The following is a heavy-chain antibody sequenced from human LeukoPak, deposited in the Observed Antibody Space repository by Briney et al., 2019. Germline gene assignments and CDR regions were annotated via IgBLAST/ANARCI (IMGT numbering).Heavy chain of an antibody. J-gene: IGHJ6*02. CDR2: INAGNGNT. V-gene: IGHV1-3*01. D-gene: IGHD4-17*01. Sequence: ASVKVSCKASGYTFTSYAIHWVRQAPGQSLEWMGWINAGNGNTKYSQKFQGRVTITRDTSASTAYMELSSLRSEDTAVYYCARVMTTVTTFYYYYGMDVWGQGTTVTVSS. CDR3: ARVMTTVTTFYYYYGMDV. CDR1: GYTFTSYA.